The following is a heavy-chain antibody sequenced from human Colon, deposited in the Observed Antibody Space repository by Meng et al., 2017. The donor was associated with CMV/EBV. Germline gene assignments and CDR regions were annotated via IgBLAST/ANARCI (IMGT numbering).Heavy chain of an antibody. CDR3: ARDGSAWPRDY. J-gene: IGHJ4*02. CDR2: INFSGDGT. Sequence: LSCVASGFTFSLAGMTWVRQAPGKGLEWVSTINFSGDGTYYADSVKGRFTISRDSAKNSLYLQMDSLRAEDTAVYYCARDGSAWPRDYWGQGTLVTVSS. CDR1: GFTFSLAG. V-gene: IGHV3-21*01. D-gene: IGHD6-19*01.